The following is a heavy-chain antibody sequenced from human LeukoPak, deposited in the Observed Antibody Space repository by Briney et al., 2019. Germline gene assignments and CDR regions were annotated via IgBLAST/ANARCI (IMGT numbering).Heavy chain of an antibody. J-gene: IGHJ6*02. V-gene: IGHV3-23*01. CDR1: GFTFSIYA. CDR2: VSGSGIST. CDR3: ARAQLNLVVDFGMDV. Sequence: GSLRLSCAASGFTFSIYAMAWVRQAPGKGLELVSAVSGSGISTHYADSVRGRFTISRDNSKNTLYLQMNSLRAEDTAVYYCARAQLNLVVDFGMDVWGQGTTVTVSS. D-gene: IGHD2-2*01.